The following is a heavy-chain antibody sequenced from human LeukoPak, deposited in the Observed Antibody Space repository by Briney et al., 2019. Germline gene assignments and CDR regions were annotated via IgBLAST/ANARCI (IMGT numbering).Heavy chain of an antibody. V-gene: IGHV1-18*01. D-gene: IGHD3-3*01. CDR1: GYTFTSYG. Sequence: ASVKVSCKASGYTFTSYGISWVRQAPGQGLEWMGWISAYNGNTNYAQKLQGRVTMTTGTSTSTAYMELRSLRSDDTAVYYCARETDYDFWSGYYIGGSFDYWGQGTLVTVSS. CDR3: ARETDYDFWSGYYIGGSFDY. J-gene: IGHJ4*02. CDR2: ISAYNGNT.